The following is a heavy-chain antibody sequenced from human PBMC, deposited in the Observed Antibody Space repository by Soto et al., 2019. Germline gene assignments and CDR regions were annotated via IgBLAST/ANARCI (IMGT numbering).Heavy chain of an antibody. D-gene: IGHD4-17*01. V-gene: IGHV4-39*01. CDR1: GGSISSSTYY. CDR3: GRATYYGGNQY. Sequence: SETLSLTCTVSGGSISSSTYYWGWIRQPPGKGLEWIGSISYSGITYYNPSLKSRITISLDTSKNQFSLYLNSVTAADTAVYYCGRATYYGGNQYWGQGTLVTVSS. CDR2: ISYSGIT. J-gene: IGHJ4*02.